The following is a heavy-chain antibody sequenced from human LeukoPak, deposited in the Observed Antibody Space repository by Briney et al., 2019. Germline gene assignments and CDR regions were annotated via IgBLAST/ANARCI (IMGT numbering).Heavy chain of an antibody. CDR2: INPSGGST. V-gene: IGHV1-46*03. D-gene: IGHD6-19*01. J-gene: IGHJ4*02. CDR3: ARDQAQLSGGQQWLVLF. CDR1: GYTFTSYY. Sequence: ASVKVSCKASGYTFTSYYMHWVRQAPGQGLEWMGIINPSGGSTSYAQKFQGRVTMTRDTSTSTVYMELSSLRSEDTAVYYCARDQAQLSGGQQWLVLFWGQGTQVTVSS.